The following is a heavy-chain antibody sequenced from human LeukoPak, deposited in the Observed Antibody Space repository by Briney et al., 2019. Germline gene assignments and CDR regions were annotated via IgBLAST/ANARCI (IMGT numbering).Heavy chain of an antibody. J-gene: IGHJ5*02. Sequence: ASVKASCTASGYTFTSYGISWVRQAPAQGLEWMGIINPSGGSTSYAQEFQGRVTMTRDTSTSTVYMELSSLRSEDTAVYYCARGGTSRGFDPWGQGTLVTVSS. CDR1: GYTFTSYG. CDR3: ARGGTSRGFDP. CDR2: INPSGGST. V-gene: IGHV1-46*01. D-gene: IGHD6-6*01.